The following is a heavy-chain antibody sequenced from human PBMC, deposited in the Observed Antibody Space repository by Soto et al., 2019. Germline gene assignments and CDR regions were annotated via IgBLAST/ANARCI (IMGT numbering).Heavy chain of an antibody. CDR3: ASSKTGYSSSWYYFDY. J-gene: IGHJ4*02. D-gene: IGHD6-13*01. V-gene: IGHV3-11*01. Sequence: GGSLRLSCAASGFTFSDYYMSWMRQAPGKGLEWVSYISSSGSTIYYADSVKGRFTISRDNAKNSLYLQMNSLRAEDTAVYYCASSKTGYSSSWYYFDYWGQGTLVTVSS. CDR1: GFTFSDYY. CDR2: ISSSGSTI.